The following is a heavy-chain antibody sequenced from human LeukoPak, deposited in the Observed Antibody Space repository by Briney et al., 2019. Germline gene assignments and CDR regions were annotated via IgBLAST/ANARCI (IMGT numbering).Heavy chain of an antibody. Sequence: SETLSLTCAVYGGSFSGYYWSWIRQPPGKGLEWIGEINHSGSTNYNPSLKSRVTISVDTSKNQFSLKLSSVTDADTAVYYCARGPKWLHARSFDYWGQGTLVTVSS. D-gene: IGHD5-12*01. V-gene: IGHV4-34*01. CDR3: ARGPKWLHARSFDY. J-gene: IGHJ4*02. CDR2: INHSGST. CDR1: GGSFSGYY.